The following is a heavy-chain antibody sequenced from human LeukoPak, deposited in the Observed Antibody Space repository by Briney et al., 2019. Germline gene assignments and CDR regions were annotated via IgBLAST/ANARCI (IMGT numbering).Heavy chain of an antibody. CDR2: ISGSGGST. J-gene: IGHJ4*02. CDR3: ARDNYGSGSKSYYFDY. Sequence: PGGSLRLSCAASGFTFSSYAMSWVRQAPGKGLEWVSAISGSGGSTYYADSVKGRFTISRDNSKNTLYLQMNSLRAEDTAVYYCARDNYGSGSKSYYFDYWGQGTLVTVSS. V-gene: IGHV3-23*01. D-gene: IGHD3-10*01. CDR1: GFTFSSYA.